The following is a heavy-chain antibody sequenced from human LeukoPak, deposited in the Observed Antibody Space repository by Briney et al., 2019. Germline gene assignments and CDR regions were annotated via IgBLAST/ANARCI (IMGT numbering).Heavy chain of an antibody. Sequence: GGSLRLSCAASGFTFSTYWMSWVRQAPGKGLEWVANINQDGSEKYSVDSVKGRFTISRDNARNSLYLQMNSLRAEDTAVYYCARLVWSGSYYFDYWGQGTLVTVSS. V-gene: IGHV3-7*01. CDR2: INQDGSEK. CDR3: ARLVWSGSYYFDY. CDR1: GFTFSTYW. J-gene: IGHJ4*02. D-gene: IGHD1-26*01.